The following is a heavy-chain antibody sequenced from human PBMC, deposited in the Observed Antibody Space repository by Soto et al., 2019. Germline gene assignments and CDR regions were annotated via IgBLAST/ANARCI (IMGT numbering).Heavy chain of an antibody. CDR2: IYYSGST. CDR3: ARHHDS. CDR1: RGSISGSGFY. Sequence: SETLSLTCTVSRGSISGSGFYWGWIRQPPGKGLEWIGYIYYSGSTNYNPSLKSRVTISVDTSKNQFSLKLSSVTAADTAVYYCARHHDSWGQGTLVTVSS. J-gene: IGHJ4*02. V-gene: IGHV4-61*05.